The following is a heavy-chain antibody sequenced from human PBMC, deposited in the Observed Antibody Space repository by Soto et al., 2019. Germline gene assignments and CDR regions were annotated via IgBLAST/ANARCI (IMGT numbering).Heavy chain of an antibody. CDR3: TRTSLEIVVVPAAMFPGYYYYMDV. V-gene: IGHV3-49*03. J-gene: IGHJ6*03. CDR2: IRSKAYGGTT. D-gene: IGHD2-2*01. CDR1: GFTFGDYA. Sequence: GGSLRLSCTASGFTFGDYAMSWFRQAPGKGLEWVGFIRSKAYGGTTEYAASVKGRFTISRDDSKSIAYLQMNSLKTEDTAVYYCTRTSLEIVVVPAAMFPGYYYYMDVWGKGTTVTVSS.